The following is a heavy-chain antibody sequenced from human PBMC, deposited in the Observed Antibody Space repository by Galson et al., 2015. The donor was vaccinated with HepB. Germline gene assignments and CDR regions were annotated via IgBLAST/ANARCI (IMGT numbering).Heavy chain of an antibody. CDR1: GFSVSNHW. CDR3: VREVSERGGNRVDL. Sequence: SLRLSCAASGFSVSNHWMHWVRQAPGEGLVWVSNLKSDGITSDYADSVRGRFTISRDNAKSTLYLRVTVLRADDTAVYYCVREVSERGGNRVDLWGQGTTVTVSS. D-gene: IGHD4-23*01. J-gene: IGHJ6*02. V-gene: IGHV3-74*01. CDR2: LKSDGITS.